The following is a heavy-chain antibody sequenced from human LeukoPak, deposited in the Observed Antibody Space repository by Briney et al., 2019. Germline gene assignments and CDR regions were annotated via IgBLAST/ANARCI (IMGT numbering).Heavy chain of an antibody. D-gene: IGHD3-10*01. J-gene: IGHJ4*02. Sequence: SETLSLTCAVYGGSFSGYYWSWLRQPPGRGLEWIGEINHSGSTNYNPSLKSRVTISVDTSKNQFSLKLSSVTAADTAVYYCARRSGPYYYGSGSQIDYWGQGTLVTVSS. CDR1: GGSFSGYY. CDR3: ARRSGPYYYGSGSQIDY. CDR2: INHSGST. V-gene: IGHV4-34*01.